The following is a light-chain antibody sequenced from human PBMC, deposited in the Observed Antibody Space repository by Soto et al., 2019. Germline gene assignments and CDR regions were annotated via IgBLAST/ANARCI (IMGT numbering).Light chain of an antibody. CDR1: SSDVGGSNY. J-gene: IGLJ2*01. CDR3: SSYTSSSTLVV. Sequence: QSALTQPASVSGSPGQSIAISCTGTSSDVGGSNYVSWYRQHPDKAPKLMMYEVNKRPSDVSDRFSGSKSGNTASLTISGLQAEDEADYYCSSYTSSSTLVVFGGGTKLTVL. V-gene: IGLV2-14*01. CDR2: EVN.